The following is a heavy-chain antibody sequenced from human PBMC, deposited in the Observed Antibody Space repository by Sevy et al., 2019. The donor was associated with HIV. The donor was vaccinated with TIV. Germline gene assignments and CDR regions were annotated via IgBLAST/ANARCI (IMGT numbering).Heavy chain of an antibody. CDR1: GFTFDDYA. D-gene: IGHD5-12*01. J-gene: IGHJ4*02. CDR2: ITRNSYEAYGGTA. Sequence: GGSLRLSCTASGFTFDDYAMSWFRQAPGKGLEWVAFITRNSYEAYGGTAEYAASVKDRFLISRDDSKSIAYLQMNSXXTEDTAVYYCTRGLATADTPEYYFDYWGQGTLVTVSS. CDR3: TRGLATADTPEYYFDY. V-gene: IGHV3-49*03.